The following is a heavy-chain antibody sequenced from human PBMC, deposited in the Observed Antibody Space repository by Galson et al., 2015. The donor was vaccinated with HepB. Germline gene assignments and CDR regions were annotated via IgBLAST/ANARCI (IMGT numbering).Heavy chain of an antibody. Sequence: SLRLSCAASGFTFSSYGMHWVRQAPGKGLEWVAVIWYDGSNKYYADSVKGRFTISRDNSKNTLYLQMNSLRAEDTAVYYCARGGDIVVVPAAIIGHWFDPWGQGTLVTVSS. V-gene: IGHV3-33*01. CDR3: ARGGDIVVVPAAIIGHWFDP. D-gene: IGHD2-2*02. CDR2: IWYDGSNK. J-gene: IGHJ5*02. CDR1: GFTFSSYG.